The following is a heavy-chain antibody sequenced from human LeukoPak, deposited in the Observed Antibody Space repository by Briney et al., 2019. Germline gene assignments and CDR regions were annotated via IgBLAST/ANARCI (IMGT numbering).Heavy chain of an antibody. D-gene: IGHD3-22*01. J-gene: IGHJ3*01. CDR1: GGSVSSDTYY. CDR2: VYYSGRT. Sequence: SETLSLTCAVSGGSVSSDTYYWHWIRRSPGKGLEWVGFVYYSGRTKYNPSLKSRVTMSIDTSKNQVSLRLRSVTAADTAMYFCVREASTSYYDSSGYYRQTETFDVWGLGTMVTDSS. CDR3: VREASTSYYDSSGYYRQTETFDV. V-gene: IGHV4-61*01.